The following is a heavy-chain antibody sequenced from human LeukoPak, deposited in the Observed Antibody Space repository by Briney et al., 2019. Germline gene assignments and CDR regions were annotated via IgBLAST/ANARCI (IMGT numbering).Heavy chain of an antibody. CDR1: GGSISSSSYY. D-gene: IGHD3-22*01. V-gene: IGHV4-39*02. J-gene: IGHJ4*02. Sequence: SETLSLTCTVSGGSISSSSYYWGWIRQPPGTGLEWIGSIYYSGSTYYNPSLKSRVTISVDTSKNQFPLKLSSVTAADTAVYYCARDGDMIVDYWGQGTLVTVSS. CDR2: IYYSGST. CDR3: ARDGDMIVDY.